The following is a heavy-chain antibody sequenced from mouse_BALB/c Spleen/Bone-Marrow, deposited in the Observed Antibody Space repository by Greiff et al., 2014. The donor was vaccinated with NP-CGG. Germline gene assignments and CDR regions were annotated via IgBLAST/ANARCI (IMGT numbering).Heavy chain of an antibody. CDR3: ARSTGTAPYFYAMDY. Sequence: QVQLQQPGAELVKPGASVKLSCKAAGYTFTSNWMHWVKQGPGQGLEWIGETNPSNGRSNYNEKFKSKATLTVDKSSSTAYMQLSSLTSEDSAVYYCARSTGTAPYFYAMDYWGQGTSVTVSS. V-gene: IGHV1S81*02. CDR1: GYTFTSNW. CDR2: TNPSNGRS. D-gene: IGHD4-1*02. J-gene: IGHJ4*01.